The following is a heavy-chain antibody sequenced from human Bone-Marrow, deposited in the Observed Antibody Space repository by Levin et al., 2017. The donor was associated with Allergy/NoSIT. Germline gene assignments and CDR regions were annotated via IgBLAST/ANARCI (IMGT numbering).Heavy chain of an antibody. J-gene: IGHJ6*02. V-gene: IGHV3-30*04. Sequence: PGGSLRLSCAASGFTFSSYAMHWVRQAPGKGLEWVAVISYDGSNKYYADSVKGRFTISRDNSKNTLYLQMNSLRAEDTAVYYCARGGSKWLFYGMDVWGQGTTVTVSS. D-gene: IGHD6-19*01. CDR2: ISYDGSNK. CDR1: GFTFSSYA. CDR3: ARGGSKWLFYGMDV.